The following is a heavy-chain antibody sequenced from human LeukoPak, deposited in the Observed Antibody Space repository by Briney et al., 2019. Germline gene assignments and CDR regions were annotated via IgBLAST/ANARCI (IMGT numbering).Heavy chain of an antibody. V-gene: IGHV3-30-3*01. CDR1: GFTFSSYA. Sequence: PGRSLRLSCAASGFTFSSYAMHWVRQAPGKGLEWVAVISYDGSNKYYADSVKGRLTISRDNSKNTLYLQMNSLRAEDTAVYYCARVVVAAIGSSASWYFDLWGRGTLVTVSS. CDR3: ARVVVAAIGSSASWYFDL. D-gene: IGHD2-15*01. J-gene: IGHJ2*01. CDR2: ISYDGSNK.